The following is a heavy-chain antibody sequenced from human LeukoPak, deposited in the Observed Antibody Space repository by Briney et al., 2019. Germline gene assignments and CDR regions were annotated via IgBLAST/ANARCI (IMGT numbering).Heavy chain of an antibody. V-gene: IGHV1-8*01. CDR2: MNPNSGNT. D-gene: IGHD1-26*01. Sequence: ASVKVSCKASGYTFTSYDINWVRQVTGQGLEWMGWMNPNSGNTGYAQKFQGRVTMTRNTSISTAYMELSSLRSEDTAVYYCARVVSGSYSTRTYYFDYWGQGTLVTVSS. CDR1: GYTFTSYD. J-gene: IGHJ4*02. CDR3: ARVVSGSYSTRTYYFDY.